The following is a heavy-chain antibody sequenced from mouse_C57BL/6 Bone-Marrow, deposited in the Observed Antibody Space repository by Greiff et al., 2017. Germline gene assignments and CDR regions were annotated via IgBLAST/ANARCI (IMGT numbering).Heavy chain of an antibody. CDR1: GYTFTDYY. CDR2: IYPGSGNT. D-gene: IGHD1-1*01. J-gene: IGHJ1*03. V-gene: IGHV1-76*01. CDR3: AREGIYYYGSTWYFDV. Sequence: QVQLQQSGAELVRPGASVKLSCKASGYTFTDYYINWVKQRPGQGLEWIARIYPGSGNTYYNEKFKGKATLTAEKSSSTAYMQLSSLTSEDSAVYFCAREGIYYYGSTWYFDVWGTGTTVTVSS.